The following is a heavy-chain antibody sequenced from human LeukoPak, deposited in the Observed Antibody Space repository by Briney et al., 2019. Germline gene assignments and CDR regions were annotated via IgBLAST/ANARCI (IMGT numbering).Heavy chain of an antibody. J-gene: IGHJ4*02. D-gene: IGHD6-13*01. CDR1: GYTFTDYN. CDR3: AREEVIAAAGPTLDY. CDR2: INPNSGGT. V-gene: IGHV1-2*02. Sequence: GASLKVSCKASGYTFTDYNMHWVRHAPGQGLEWMGWINPNSGGTNYAQKFQGRVTMTRDTSISTAYMELSRLRSDDTAVFYCAREEVIAAAGPTLDYWGQGAPVTVSS.